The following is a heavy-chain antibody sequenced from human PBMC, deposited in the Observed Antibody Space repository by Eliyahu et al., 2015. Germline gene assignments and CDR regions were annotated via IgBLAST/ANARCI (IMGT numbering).Heavy chain of an antibody. J-gene: IGHJ4*02. D-gene: IGHD3-3*01. V-gene: IGHV3-30*01. Sequence: QVLLVESGGGVVQPGGSLRLSCEASGFXFSFFXXHWVRQTPGKGLEWLAVTSYDDNHKHYADSVKGRFSISRDNSKNTVFLDVTSLTSEDTATYYCARDRGAAGFFGIPLKGIDYWGQGTPVTVS. CDR2: TSYDDNHK. CDR3: ARDRGAAGFFGIPLKGIDY. CDR1: GFXFSFFX.